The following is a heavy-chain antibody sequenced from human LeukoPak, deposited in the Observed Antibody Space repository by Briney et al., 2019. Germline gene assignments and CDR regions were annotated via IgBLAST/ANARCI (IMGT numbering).Heavy chain of an antibody. CDR3: ARHSRSGYSDYESAFDI. CDR2: IFYSGST. D-gene: IGHD5-12*01. CDR1: GGSISSSSFY. J-gene: IGHJ3*02. Sequence: SETLSLTCTASGGSISSSSFYWDWIRQPPGKGLEWIGTIFYSGSTYYNPSLKSRITISVDTSKNQFSLKLNSVTAADTAVYYCARHSRSGYSDYESAFDIWGQGTMVIVSS. V-gene: IGHV4-39*01.